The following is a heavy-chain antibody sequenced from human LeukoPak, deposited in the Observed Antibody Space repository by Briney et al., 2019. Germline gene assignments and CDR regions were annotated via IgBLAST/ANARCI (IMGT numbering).Heavy chain of an antibody. Sequence: PQTLSLTCTVSGGSISSGDYYWSWIRQPPGKGLEWIRYIYYSGSTYYNPSLKSRVTISVDTSKNQFSLKLSSVTAADTAVYYCARAGKELDLDYWGQGTLVTVSS. D-gene: IGHD1-26*01. CDR2: IYYSGST. CDR3: ARAGKELDLDY. V-gene: IGHV4-30-4*08. CDR1: GGSISSGDYY. J-gene: IGHJ4*02.